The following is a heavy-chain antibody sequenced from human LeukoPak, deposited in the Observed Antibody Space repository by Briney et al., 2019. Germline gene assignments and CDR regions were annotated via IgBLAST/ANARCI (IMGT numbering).Heavy chain of an antibody. CDR2: ISSNSYI. CDR3: ARGSPYYYDSSGYYQAYDY. J-gene: IGHJ4*02. Sequence: GGSLRLSCAASGFTFSSYNMNWVRQAPGKGLEWVSSISSNSYIYYADSVKGRFTISRDNANNSLYLQMNSLRAEDTAVYYCARGSPYYYDSSGYYQAYDYWGQGTLVTVSS. CDR1: GFTFSSYN. V-gene: IGHV3-21*01. D-gene: IGHD3-22*01.